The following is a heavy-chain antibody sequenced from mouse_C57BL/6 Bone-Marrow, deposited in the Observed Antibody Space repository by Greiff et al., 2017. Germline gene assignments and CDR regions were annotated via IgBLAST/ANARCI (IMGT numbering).Heavy chain of an antibody. V-gene: IGHV1-55*01. D-gene: IGHD1-1*01. CDR2: LYPGSGST. CDR3: ASPPLLHHWYFDV. CDR1: GYTFTSYW. Sequence: QVQLKQPGAELVKPGASVKMSCKASGYTFTSYWITWVKQRPGQGLEWIGDLYPGSGSTNYTEKFKSKATLTVDTSSSTAYMQLSSLTSEYSAVYDCASPPLLHHWYFDVWGTGTTVTVSA. J-gene: IGHJ1*03.